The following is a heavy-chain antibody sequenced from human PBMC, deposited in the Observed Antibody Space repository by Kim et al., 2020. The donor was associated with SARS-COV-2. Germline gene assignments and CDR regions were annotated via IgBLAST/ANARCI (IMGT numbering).Heavy chain of an antibody. J-gene: IGHJ6*02. V-gene: IGHV3-23*01. CDR1: GGTISTYA. Sequence: GGSLRLSCVASGGTISTYAMPWVRQAPGTGLEWVSSISHIGLPTHYADAVKGRFTISRHNSNNTLSLQMNSLRAEDTAIYYCAKGISLVRGVESYYYYGMDVWGQGTTVTVSS. CDR3: AKGISLVRGVESYYYYGMDV. D-gene: IGHD3-10*01. CDR2: ISHIGLPT.